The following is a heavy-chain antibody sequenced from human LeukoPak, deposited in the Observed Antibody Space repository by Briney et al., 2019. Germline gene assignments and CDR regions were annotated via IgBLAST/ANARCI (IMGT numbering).Heavy chain of an antibody. J-gene: IGHJ4*02. CDR2: ISSSSRTK. Sequence: QSGGFLRLSCAASGFNFSKNSMNWVRQAPGKGLEWVSYISSSSRTKYYADSVKGRFTISRDNAKKSLYLQMNSLRAEDTAVYYCARKYYYGSGSYLSFDYWGQGTLVTVSS. CDR1: GFNFSKNS. V-gene: IGHV3-48*01. D-gene: IGHD3-10*01. CDR3: ARKYYYGSGSYLSFDY.